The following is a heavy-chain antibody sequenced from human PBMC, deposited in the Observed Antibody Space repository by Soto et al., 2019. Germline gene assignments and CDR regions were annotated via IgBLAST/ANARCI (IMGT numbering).Heavy chain of an antibody. V-gene: IGHV3-23*01. CDR3: AKAYDSETSWGGLDY. D-gene: IGHD3-10*01. J-gene: IGHJ4*02. CDR2: ISSSGGNT. Sequence: EVQLLESGGGLVQPGGSLRLSCAASGFTFSSYAMSWVRQAPGKGLEWVSSISSSGGNTYYAASVTGRFTISRDNSRNTLYLQMNNLRAEDKAVYYCAKAYDSETSWGGLDYWGQGTLVTVSS. CDR1: GFTFSSYA.